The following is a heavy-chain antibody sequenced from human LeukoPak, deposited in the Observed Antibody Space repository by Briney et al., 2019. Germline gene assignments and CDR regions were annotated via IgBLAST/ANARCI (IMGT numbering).Heavy chain of an antibody. Sequence: PGRSLRLSCAASGFTFSSYAMHWVRQAPGKGLEWVAVISYDGRNKYYADSVKGRFTIPRDNSKNMLYLQTNSLRAEDTAVYYCAREGEALDYWGQGTLVTVSS. CDR1: GFTFSSYA. CDR3: AREGEALDY. J-gene: IGHJ4*02. CDR2: ISYDGRNK. V-gene: IGHV3-30*04.